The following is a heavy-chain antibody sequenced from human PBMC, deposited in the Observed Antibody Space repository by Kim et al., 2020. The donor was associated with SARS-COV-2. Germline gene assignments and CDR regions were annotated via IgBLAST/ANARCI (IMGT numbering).Heavy chain of an antibody. CDR2: IYYSGST. CDR1: GGSISSYY. V-gene: IGHV4-59*01. CDR3: ARAAAGSFDY. J-gene: IGHJ4*02. D-gene: IGHD6-13*01. Sequence: SETLSLTCTVSGGSISSYYWSWIRQPPGKGLEWIGYIYYSGSTNYNPSLKSRVTISVDTSKNQFSLKLSSVTAADTAVYYCARAAAGSFDYWGQGTLVTVSS.